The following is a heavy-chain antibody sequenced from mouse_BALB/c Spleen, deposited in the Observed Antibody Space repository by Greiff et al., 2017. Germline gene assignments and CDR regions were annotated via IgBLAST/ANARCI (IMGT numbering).Heavy chain of an antibody. V-gene: IGHV2-9*02. Sequence: QVQLKESGPGLVAPSQSLSITCTVSGFSLTSYGVHWVRQPPGKGLEWLGVIWAGGSTNYNSALMSRLSISKDNSKSQVFLKMNSLQTDDTAMYYCARDLPPFYAMDYWGQGTSVTVSS. CDR3: ARDLPPFYAMDY. J-gene: IGHJ4*01. CDR1: GFSLTSYG. CDR2: IWAGGST. D-gene: IGHD6-1*01.